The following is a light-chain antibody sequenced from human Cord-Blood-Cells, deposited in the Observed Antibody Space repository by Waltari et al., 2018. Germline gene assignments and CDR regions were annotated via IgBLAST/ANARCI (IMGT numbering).Light chain of an antibody. CDR3: QTWGTGIPHWV. J-gene: IGLJ3*02. CDR1: SGHSSYA. CDR2: LNSDGSH. Sequence: QLVLTQSPSASASLGASVKLTCTLSSGHSSYAIAWHQQQPEKGPRYLMKLNSDGSHSKGDGIPDRFSGSSSGAERSLTISSLQSEDEADYYCQTWGTGIPHWVFGGGTKLTVL. V-gene: IGLV4-69*01.